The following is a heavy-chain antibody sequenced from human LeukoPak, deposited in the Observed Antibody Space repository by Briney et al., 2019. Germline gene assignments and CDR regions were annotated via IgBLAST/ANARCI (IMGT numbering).Heavy chain of an antibody. Sequence: SETLSLTCTVSSGSVNSYYWSWIRQPPGKGLEWIGYIYYSGSTNYNPSLKSRVTISVDTSKNQFSLKLSSVTAADTAVYYCARVPAAPRLYMDVWGQGTTVIVSS. J-gene: IGHJ6*02. V-gene: IGHV4-59*02. D-gene: IGHD2-2*01. CDR2: IYYSGST. CDR3: ARVPAAPRLYMDV. CDR1: SGSVNSYY.